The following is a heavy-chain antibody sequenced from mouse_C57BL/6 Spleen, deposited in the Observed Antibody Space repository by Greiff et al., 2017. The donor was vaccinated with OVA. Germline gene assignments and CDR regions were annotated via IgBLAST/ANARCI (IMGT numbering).Heavy chain of an antibody. J-gene: IGHJ1*03. D-gene: IGHD4-1*01. CDR3: TLLTDWYFDV. CDR2: IRNKANNHAT. Sequence: EVMLMESGGGLVQPGGSMKLSCAASGFTFSDAWMDWVRQSPETGLEWVAEIRNKANNHATYYAESVKGRFTISRDDSKSSVYLQMNSVRAEDTGIYYCTLLTDWYFDVWGTGTTVTVSS. V-gene: IGHV6-6*01. CDR1: GFTFSDAW.